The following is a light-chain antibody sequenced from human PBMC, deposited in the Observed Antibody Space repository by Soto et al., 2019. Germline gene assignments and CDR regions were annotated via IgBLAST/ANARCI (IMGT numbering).Light chain of an antibody. Sequence: EIVLTQSPGTLSLSPGERATLSCRASQSVSSSSLAWYQQKPGQPPRLLIYGASSRATGSPDRFSGSGSGTDFTLTISRLEPEDFAVYYCQQSLAFGQGTKVEIK. CDR1: QSVSSSS. J-gene: IGKJ1*01. V-gene: IGKV3-20*01. CDR3: QQSLA. CDR2: GAS.